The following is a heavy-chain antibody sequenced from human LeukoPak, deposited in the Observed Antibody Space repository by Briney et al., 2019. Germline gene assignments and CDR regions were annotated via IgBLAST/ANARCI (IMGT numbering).Heavy chain of an antibody. CDR1: GFTFSSCA. V-gene: IGHV3-23*01. Sequence: GGSLRLSCAASGFTFSSCALSCVRQAPGKGLEWVSPISGGGGTTSYADSVKGRFTISRDNSKNTLYLQMNSLRAEDTAVYYCAKTAYYYDSSGQFDYWGQGTLVTVSS. CDR2: ISGGGGTT. J-gene: IGHJ4*02. D-gene: IGHD3-22*01. CDR3: AKTAYYYDSSGQFDY.